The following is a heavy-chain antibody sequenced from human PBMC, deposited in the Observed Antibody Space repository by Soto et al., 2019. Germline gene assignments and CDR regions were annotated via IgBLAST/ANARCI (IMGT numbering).Heavy chain of an antibody. V-gene: IGHV3-21*01. CDR1: GFTFSSYT. Sequence: PGGSLRLSCAASGFTFSSYTMNWVRQAPGRGLEWVSSIGTSSSYIYYADSVKGRFTISRDNAKNSLFLQMNSLRADDTAVYYCARDSVRDYLYYYYGMDVWGQGTQVTVSS. CDR3: ARDSVRDYLYYYYGMDV. J-gene: IGHJ6*02. D-gene: IGHD4-17*01. CDR2: IGTSSSYI.